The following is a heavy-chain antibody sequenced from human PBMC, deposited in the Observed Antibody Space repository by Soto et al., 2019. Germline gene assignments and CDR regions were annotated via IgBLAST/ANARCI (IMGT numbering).Heavy chain of an antibody. Sequence: SETLSLTCTVSGGSISSSSYYWGWIRQPPGKGLEWIGSIYYSGSTYYNPSLKSRVTISVDTSKNQFSLKLSSVTAADTAVYYCARHPRGYDSRPTDAFDIWGQGTMVTVSS. CDR1: GGSISSSSYY. J-gene: IGHJ3*02. V-gene: IGHV4-39*01. CDR2: IYYSGST. CDR3: ARHPRGYDSRPTDAFDI. D-gene: IGHD5-12*01.